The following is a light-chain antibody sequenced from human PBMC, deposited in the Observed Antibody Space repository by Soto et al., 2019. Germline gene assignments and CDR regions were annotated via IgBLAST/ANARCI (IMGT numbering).Light chain of an antibody. CDR3: QHRRDWPLT. CDR2: DAS. Sequence: IVLTQSPATLSLSPGDRATLSCRASETVANYLAWYQQNPGQSPRLLIYDASHRATGVPARFSGSGSGTDFTLVSTNLDPDDFATYYCQHRRDWPLTFGGGTKV. V-gene: IGKV3-11*01. J-gene: IGKJ4*01. CDR1: ETVANY.